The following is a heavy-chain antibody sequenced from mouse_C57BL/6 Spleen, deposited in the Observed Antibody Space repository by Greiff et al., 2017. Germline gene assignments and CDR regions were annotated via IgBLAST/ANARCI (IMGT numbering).Heavy chain of an antibody. CDR1: GYTFTDYY. CDR2: IYPGSGNT. J-gene: IGHJ2*01. Sequence: QVQLQQSGAELVRPGASVKLSCKASGYTFTDYYINWVKQRPGQGLEWIARIYPGSGNTYYNEKFKGKATLTAEKSSSTANMQLSSLTSEDSAVYFCARAAAQPYYFDYWGQGTTLTVSS. V-gene: IGHV1-76*01. D-gene: IGHD3-2*02. CDR3: ARAAAQPYYFDY.